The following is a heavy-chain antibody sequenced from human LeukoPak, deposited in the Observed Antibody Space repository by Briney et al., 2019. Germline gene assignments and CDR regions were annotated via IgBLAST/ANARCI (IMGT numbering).Heavy chain of an antibody. CDR1: GFTFINYA. D-gene: IGHD3-22*01. CDR2: ISGSGGST. Sequence: GGSLRLSCVASGFTFINYALSWVRQAPGKGPEWVSTISGSGGSTYYTDSVKGRFTVSRDNSKNTVYLQMKSLRAEDTAIYYCAKELRGKSSGYYVRGDYFEDWGQGSLVTVSS. V-gene: IGHV3-23*01. J-gene: IGHJ4*02. CDR3: AKELRGKSSGYYVRGDYFED.